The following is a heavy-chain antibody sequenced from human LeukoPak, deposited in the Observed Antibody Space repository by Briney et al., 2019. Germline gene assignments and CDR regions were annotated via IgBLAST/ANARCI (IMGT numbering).Heavy chain of an antibody. Sequence: ASVKVSCKASGGTFSSYAISWVRQAPGQGLEWMGRIIPIFGIANYAQKFQGRVTITADKSTSTAYMELSSLRSEDTAVYYCARGGVGATPGPYNWFDPWGQGTLVTASS. V-gene: IGHV1-69*04. CDR2: IIPIFGIA. D-gene: IGHD1-26*01. CDR3: ARGGVGATPGPYNWFDP. CDR1: GGTFSSYA. J-gene: IGHJ5*02.